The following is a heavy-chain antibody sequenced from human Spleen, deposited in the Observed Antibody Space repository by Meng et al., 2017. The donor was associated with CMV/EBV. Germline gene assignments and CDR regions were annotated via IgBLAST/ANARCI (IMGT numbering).Heavy chain of an antibody. Sequence: GESLKISCVASGFTFRSYWMTWVRQAPGEALEWVANINQDGSDTYYVDSVKGRFTISRDNSKNTLYLQMNSLRAEDTAVYYCANLVVTNDAFDIWGQGTMVTVSS. CDR1: GFTFRSYW. CDR3: ANLVVTNDAFDI. J-gene: IGHJ3*02. D-gene: IGHD3-22*01. V-gene: IGHV3-7*01. CDR2: INQDGSDT.